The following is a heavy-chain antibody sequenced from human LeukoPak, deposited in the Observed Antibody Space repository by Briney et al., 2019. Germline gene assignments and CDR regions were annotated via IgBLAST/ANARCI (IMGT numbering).Heavy chain of an antibody. Sequence: ASVKVSCKASGYTFTGYYMHWVRQAPGQGLEWMGWINPNSGGTNYAQKFQGRVTMTRDTSISTAYMELSRLRSDDTAVYYCARYNWNSYLFDYWGQGTLVTVSS. CDR2: INPNSGGT. D-gene: IGHD1-7*01. CDR3: ARYNWNSYLFDY. J-gene: IGHJ4*02. V-gene: IGHV1-2*02. CDR1: GYTFTGYY.